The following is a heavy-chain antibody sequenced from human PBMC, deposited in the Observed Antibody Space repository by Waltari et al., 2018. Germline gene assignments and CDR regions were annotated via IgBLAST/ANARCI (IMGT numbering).Heavy chain of an antibody. CDR2: SIPIFGTA. V-gene: IGHV1-69*01. CDR3: ASRYYDYVWGSYRYTAFDY. J-gene: IGHJ4*02. D-gene: IGHD3-16*02. Sequence: QVQLVQSGAEVKKPGSSVKVSCKASGGTFSSYAISWVRQAPGQGLEWMGGSIPIFGTANDAQKFQGRVTSTADESTSTAYMELSSLRSEDTAVYYWASRYYDYVWGSYRYTAFDYWGQGTLVTVSS. CDR1: GGTFSSYA.